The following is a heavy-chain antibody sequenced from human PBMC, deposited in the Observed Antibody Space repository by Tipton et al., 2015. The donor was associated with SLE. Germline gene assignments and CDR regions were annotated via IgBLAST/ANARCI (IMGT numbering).Heavy chain of an antibody. J-gene: IGHJ4*02. CDR1: GFTFSSYS. V-gene: IGHV3-30*02. CDR3: AKGWSENYFDY. Sequence: SLRLSCAASGFTFSSYSMNWVRQAPGKGLEWVAFIRYDGSNKYYADSVKGRFTISRDNSKNTLYLQMNSLRAEDTAVYYCAKGWSENYFDYWGQGTLVTVSS. CDR2: IRYDGSNK. D-gene: IGHD6-13*01.